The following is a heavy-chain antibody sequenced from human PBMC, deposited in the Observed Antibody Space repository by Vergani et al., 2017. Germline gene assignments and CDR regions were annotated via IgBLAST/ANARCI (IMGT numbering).Heavy chain of an antibody. CDR3: ARAVGKGVYSNYGHYYYYYMDV. CDR1: GFPFSDYG. Sequence: QVQLVESGGGEVQPGRSLRLSCSAAGFPFSDYGVHWVRQAPGKGLEWVSVISYDGNKKNYADSVKGRFTISRDNSKNTLYLEMNALRAEDTAVYYCARAVGKGVYSNYGHYYYYYMDVWGKGTTVTVSS. D-gene: IGHD4-11*01. V-gene: IGHV3-30*03. CDR2: ISYDGNKK. J-gene: IGHJ6*03.